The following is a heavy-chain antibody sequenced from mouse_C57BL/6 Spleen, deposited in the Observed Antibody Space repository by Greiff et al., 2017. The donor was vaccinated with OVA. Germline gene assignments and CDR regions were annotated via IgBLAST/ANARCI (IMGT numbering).Heavy chain of an antibody. CDR1: GYAFSSSW. CDR3: SRCYDYDAYAMDD. J-gene: IGHJ4*01. D-gene: IGHD2-4*01. V-gene: IGHV1-82*01. CDR2: IYPGDGDT. Sequence: LVEPGASVTISCKASGYAFSSSWMNWVKQRPGKGLEWIGRIYPGDGDTNYNGKFKGKATLTADKSSSTAYMQLSSLTSEDSAVYFCSRCYDYDAYAMDDWGQGTSVTVSS.